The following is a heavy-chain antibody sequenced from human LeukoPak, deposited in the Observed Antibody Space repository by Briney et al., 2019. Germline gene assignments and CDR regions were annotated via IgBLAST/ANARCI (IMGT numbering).Heavy chain of an antibody. D-gene: IGHD6-6*01. CDR2: IYTSGST. J-gene: IGHJ4*02. CDR1: GGSISSGSYY. V-gene: IGHV4-61*02. CDR3: ARVGLDSSSSGTFDY. Sequence: SQTLSLTCTVSGGSISSGSYYWSWIRQPAGKGLEWIGRIYTSGSTYYNPSLKSRVTISVDRSKNQFSLKLSSVTAADTAVYYCARVGLDSSSSGTFDYWGQGTLVTVSS.